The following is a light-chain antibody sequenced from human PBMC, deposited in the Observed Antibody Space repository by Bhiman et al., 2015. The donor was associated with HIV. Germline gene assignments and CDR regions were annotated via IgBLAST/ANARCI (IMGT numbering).Light chain of an antibody. Sequence: QSALTQPASVSGSPGQSITISCTGTSSDVGGYYVSWYLQHPGKAPKLMIYDVSNRPSGVPNRFSGSKSDNTASLTISGLQAEDEADYYCSSYTTSSTYVFGTGTKVTVL. CDR1: SSDVGGYY. CDR2: DVS. CDR3: SSYTTSSTYV. J-gene: IGLJ1*01. V-gene: IGLV2-14*03.